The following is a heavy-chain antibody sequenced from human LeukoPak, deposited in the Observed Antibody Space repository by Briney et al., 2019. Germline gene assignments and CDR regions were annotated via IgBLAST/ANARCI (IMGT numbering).Heavy chain of an antibody. V-gene: IGHV3-48*01. CDR2: ISSSSSTI. J-gene: IGHJ6*03. CDR3: ARDPPYARHYYNYYMDV. D-gene: IGHD6-6*01. CDR1: GFTFSSYS. Sequence: GSLRLSCAASGFTFSSYSMNWVRQAPGKGLEWVSYISSSSSTIYYADSVKGRFTISRDNAKNSLYLQMNSLRAEDTAVYYCARDPPYARHYYNYYMDVWGKGTTVTVSS.